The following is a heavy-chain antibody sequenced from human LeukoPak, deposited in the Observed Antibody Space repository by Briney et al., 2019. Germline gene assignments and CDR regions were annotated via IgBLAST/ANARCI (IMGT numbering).Heavy chain of an antibody. CDR2: MNPNSGNT. CDR1: GYTFTSYD. J-gene: IGHJ5*02. D-gene: IGHD3-22*01. V-gene: IGHV1-8*03. Sequence: ASVKVSCKASGYTFTSYDINWVRQATGQGLEWMGWMNPNSGNTGYAQKFQGRVTITRNTSISTAYMELSSLRSEDTAVYYCARDYDSSGYYYSGFDPWGQGTLVTVSS. CDR3: ARDYDSSGYYYSGFDP.